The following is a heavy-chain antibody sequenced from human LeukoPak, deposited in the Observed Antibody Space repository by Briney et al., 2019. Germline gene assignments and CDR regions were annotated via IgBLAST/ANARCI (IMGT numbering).Heavy chain of an antibody. CDR1: GYTFTSYD. CDR2: MNPNSDNT. CDR3: ARVVSGWYVSDYYYYMDV. V-gene: IGHV1-8*01. Sequence: ASVKVSCKASGYTFTSYDINWVRQATGQGLEWMGWMNPNSDNTGYAQKFQGRVTMTRNTSISTAYMELSSLRSEDTAVYYCARVVSGWYVSDYYYYMDVWGKGTTVTVSS. J-gene: IGHJ6*03. D-gene: IGHD6-19*01.